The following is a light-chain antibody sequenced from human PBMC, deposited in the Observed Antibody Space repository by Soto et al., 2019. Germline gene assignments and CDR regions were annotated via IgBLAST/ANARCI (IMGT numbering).Light chain of an antibody. Sequence: DIQMTQSPSTLSASVGDRVTITCRASQSISSWLAWYQQKPGKAPKLLIYKASSLDSGVPSRFSGTGSGTEFTLTISSLQPDDFATYYCQQYNSYPWPFGQGTKVEIK. CDR1: QSISSW. CDR3: QQYNSYPWP. J-gene: IGKJ1*01. V-gene: IGKV1-5*03. CDR2: KAS.